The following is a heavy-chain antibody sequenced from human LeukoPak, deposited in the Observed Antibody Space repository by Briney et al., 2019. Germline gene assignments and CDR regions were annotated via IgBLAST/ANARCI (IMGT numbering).Heavy chain of an antibody. CDR2: ISYDGSNK. CDR3: ARDPEDFDY. D-gene: IGHD1-14*01. Sequence: GGSLRLSCAASGFTFSSYAMHWVRQAPGKGLEWVAVISYDGSNKYYADSVKGRFTISRDNSKNTLYLQMNSLRAEDTAVYYCARDPEDFDYWGQGTLVTVSS. V-gene: IGHV3-30-3*01. J-gene: IGHJ4*02. CDR1: GFTFSSYA.